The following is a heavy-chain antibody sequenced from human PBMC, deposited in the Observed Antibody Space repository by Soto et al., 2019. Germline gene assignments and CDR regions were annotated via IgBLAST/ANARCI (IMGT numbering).Heavy chain of an antibody. CDR1: GFTFSSYA. Sequence: EVQLLESGGGLVQPGGSLRLSCAASGFTFSSYAMSWVRQAPGMGLEWVSSISGSGGSTYYADSVKGRFTISRDSSKNTLYLQMNSLRAEDTAVYYCAKDKEVYSSTWYDYWGQGPLVTVSS. V-gene: IGHV3-23*01. CDR3: AKDKEVYSSTWYDY. CDR2: ISGSGGST. J-gene: IGHJ4*02. D-gene: IGHD6-13*01.